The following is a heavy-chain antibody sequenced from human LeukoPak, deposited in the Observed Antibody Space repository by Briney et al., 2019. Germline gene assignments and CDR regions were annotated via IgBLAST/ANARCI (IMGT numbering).Heavy chain of an antibody. J-gene: IGHJ4*02. CDR2: ISSSGSTI. V-gene: IGHV3-11*04. CDR1: GFTFSDYY. CDR3: ARGAYCGGDCPLPNSLY. Sequence: GRSLRLSRAASGFTFSDYYMSWIRQAPGKRLEWVSYISSSGSTIYYADSVKGRFTISRDNAKNSLYMQMNSLRPEDTAVYYCARGAYCGGDCPLPNSLYWGQGILVTVSS. D-gene: IGHD2-21*01.